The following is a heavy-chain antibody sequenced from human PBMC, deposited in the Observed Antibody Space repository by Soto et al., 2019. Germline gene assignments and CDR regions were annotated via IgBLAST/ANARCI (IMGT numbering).Heavy chain of an antibody. CDR3: LWIYGHVYYHAYDY. D-gene: IGHD1-26*01. J-gene: IGHJ4*02. CDR1: GFSLSNARMG. V-gene: IGHV2-26*01. CDR2: IFSNNEK. Sequence: QVTLKESGPVLVKPTETLTLTCTVSGFSLSNARMGVSWIRQPPGKALEWLAQIFSNNEKSYRTYLKRRLTISNLTSNSQVGLTIYNMQPLATDTYFCLWIYGHVYYHAYDYWGQGTLVTVST.